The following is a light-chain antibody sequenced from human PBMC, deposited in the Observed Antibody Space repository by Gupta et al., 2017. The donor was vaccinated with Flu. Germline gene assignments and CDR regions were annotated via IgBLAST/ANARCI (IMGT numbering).Light chain of an antibody. Sequence: DIQMTQSPSYLSASVGDRVTITCQASQDISNYLNWYQQKPGKAPKLLIYDASNLETGVPSRFSGSGSGTDFTFTISSLQPEDSATDYCQHNNNLMVTFGKGPLVDIK. CDR1: QDISNY. J-gene: IGKJ5*01. CDR2: DAS. CDR3: QHNNNLMVT. V-gene: IGKV1-33*01.